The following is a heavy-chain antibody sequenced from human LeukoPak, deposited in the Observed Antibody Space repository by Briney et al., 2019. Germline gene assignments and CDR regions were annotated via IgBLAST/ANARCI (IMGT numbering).Heavy chain of an antibody. CDR1: GYSFTDFW. Sequence: GESLKISCKASGYSFTDFWIGWVRQLPGKGLEWMGNIHPADSDTRYSPSFQGHVTISADKSINTAYLQWTSLNASDTAMYYCARTYSSGWSANWGQGTLVTVSS. CDR2: IHPADSDT. CDR3: ARTYSSGWSAN. J-gene: IGHJ4*02. V-gene: IGHV5-51*01. D-gene: IGHD6-25*01.